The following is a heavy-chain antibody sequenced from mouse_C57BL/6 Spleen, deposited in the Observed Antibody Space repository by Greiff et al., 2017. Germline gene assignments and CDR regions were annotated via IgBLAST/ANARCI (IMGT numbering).Heavy chain of an antibody. Sequence: VQLQQSGAELARPGASVKLSCKASGYTFTSYGISWVKQRTGQGLEWIGEIYPRSGNTYYNEKFKGKATLTADKSSSTAYMELRSLTSEDSAVYFGARNYGSSYGWYFDVWGTGTTVTVSS. CDR3: ARNYGSSYGWYFDV. CDR2: IYPRSGNT. D-gene: IGHD1-1*01. J-gene: IGHJ1*03. CDR1: GYTFTSYG. V-gene: IGHV1-81*01.